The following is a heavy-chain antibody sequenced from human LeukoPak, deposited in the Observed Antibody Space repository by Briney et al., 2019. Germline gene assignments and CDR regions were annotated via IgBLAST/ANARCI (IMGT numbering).Heavy chain of an antibody. V-gene: IGHV3-23*01. CDR1: GFTFSSYA. J-gene: IGHJ3*02. CDR2: ISGSGGST. Sequence: PGGSLRLSCAASGFTFSSYAMSWVRQAPGKGLAWVSTISGSGGSTYYADSVKGRFTISRDNSKNTLYLQMNSLRAEDTAVYYCARGSSIAARPGPHDAFDIWGQGTMVTVSS. CDR3: ARGSSIAARPGPHDAFDI. D-gene: IGHD6-6*01.